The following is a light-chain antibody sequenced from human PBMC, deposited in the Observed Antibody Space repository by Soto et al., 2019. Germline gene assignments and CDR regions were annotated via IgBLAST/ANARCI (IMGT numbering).Light chain of an antibody. CDR1: QSVSSY. CDR2: DAS. Sequence: EIVLTQSPATLSLSPGERATLSCRASQSVSSYLAWYQQKPGQAPRLLIYDASNRAPGIPARFSGSGSGTDFTLTISSLEPEDFAVYYCQQRSNSFGGGTKVEIK. V-gene: IGKV3-11*01. J-gene: IGKJ4*01. CDR3: QQRSNS.